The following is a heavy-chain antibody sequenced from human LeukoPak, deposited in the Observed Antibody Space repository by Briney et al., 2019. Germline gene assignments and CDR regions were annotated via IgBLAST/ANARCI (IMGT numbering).Heavy chain of an antibody. D-gene: IGHD5-12*01. Sequence: GGSLRLSCAASGFTFSSYSMNWVRQAPGKGLEWVSSISSSSSYIYYADSVKGRSTISRDNAKNSLYLQMNSLRAEDTAVYYCAKVGYSGYDAYYFDYWGQGTLVTVSS. V-gene: IGHV3-21*01. CDR2: ISSSSSYI. CDR1: GFTFSSYS. J-gene: IGHJ4*02. CDR3: AKVGYSGYDAYYFDY.